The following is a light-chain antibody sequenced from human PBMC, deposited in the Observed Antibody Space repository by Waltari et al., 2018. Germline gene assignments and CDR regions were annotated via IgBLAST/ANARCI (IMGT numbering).Light chain of an antibody. V-gene: IGKV4-1*01. CDR3: QQCYSSPYT. CDR2: WAS. J-gene: IGKJ2*01. CDR1: SVLSSSSMKDY. Sequence: SVLSSSSMKDYVGWSRQNAGQPPKLLISWASTRESGVAGRFGGSGSGTDFTLTISSLQAEDVAVYYCQQCYSSPYTFGQRTKLEIK.